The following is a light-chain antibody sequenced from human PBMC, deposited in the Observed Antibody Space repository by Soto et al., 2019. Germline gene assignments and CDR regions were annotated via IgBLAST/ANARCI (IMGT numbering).Light chain of an antibody. Sequence: DIVMTQSPLFLSVTPAESSSISCKSSQSLLHSTGFNYLDWYLQKTGQSPQLLIYLGSNRASGVPDTCSGSGSGTDFTLKINRVEADDVGEYYCIQALQSPHTFGQGNKMAIK. CDR2: LGS. CDR3: IQALQSPHT. CDR1: QSLLHSTGFNY. V-gene: IGKV2-28*01. J-gene: IGKJ2*01.